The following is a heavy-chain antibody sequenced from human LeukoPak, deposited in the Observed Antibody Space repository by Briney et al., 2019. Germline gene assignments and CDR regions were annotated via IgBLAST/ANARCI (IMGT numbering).Heavy chain of an antibody. CDR1: GFTVSSNY. CDR2: IYSGGST. J-gene: IGHJ4*02. D-gene: IGHD5-24*01. CDR3: ARGHGDGYIQSLYY. V-gene: IGHV3-66*01. Sequence: GGSLRLSCAASGFTVSSNYMSWVRQAPGKGLEWVSVIYSGGSTYYADSVKGRFTISRDNSKNTLYLQMNSLRAEDTAVYYCARGHGDGYIQSLYYWGQGTLVTVSS.